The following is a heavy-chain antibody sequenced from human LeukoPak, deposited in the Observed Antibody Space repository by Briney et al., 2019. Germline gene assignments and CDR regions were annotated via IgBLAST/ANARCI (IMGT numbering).Heavy chain of an antibody. D-gene: IGHD3-22*01. CDR1: GYTFTSYD. CDR2: MNPNSGNT. V-gene: IGHV1-8*01. CDR3: ARELTTVDYYDSSGYYSD. J-gene: IGHJ4*02. Sequence: ASVKVSCKASGYTFTSYDINWVRQATGQGLEWMGWMNPNSGNTGYAQKFQGRVTMTRDTSISTAYMELSRLRSDDTAVYYCARELTTVDYYDSSGYYSDWGQGTLVTVSS.